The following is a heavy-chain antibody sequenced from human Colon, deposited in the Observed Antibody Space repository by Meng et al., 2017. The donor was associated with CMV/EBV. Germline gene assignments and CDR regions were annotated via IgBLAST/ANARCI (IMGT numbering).Heavy chain of an antibody. CDR1: GFNFVNHR. CDR2: DVGGPSYR. V-gene: IGHV3-21*06. Sequence: GGSLRLSCAASGFNFVNHRMNWVRQAPGKGLEWVATDVGGPSYRYYADSVKGRFTVSRDNANNLLYLQMDSLRVDDTAVYYCARARGQLSFDYWGQGIQVTVS. CDR3: ARARGQLSFDY. D-gene: IGHD2/OR15-2a*01. J-gene: IGHJ4*02.